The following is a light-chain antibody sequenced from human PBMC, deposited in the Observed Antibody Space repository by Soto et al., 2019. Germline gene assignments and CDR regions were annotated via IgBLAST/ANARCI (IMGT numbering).Light chain of an antibody. CDR1: SSNIGSGYD. CDR2: GNS. CDR3: QSYDSSLSGYYV. V-gene: IGLV1-40*01. Sequence: QSVLTQPPSGSGAPGQRVTISCTGSSSNIGSGYDVHWYQQLPGTAPKLLIYGNSNRPSGVPDRFSGSKSGTSASLAITGLQAEDEADYYCQSYDSSLSGYYVFGTGTKLTVL. J-gene: IGLJ1*01.